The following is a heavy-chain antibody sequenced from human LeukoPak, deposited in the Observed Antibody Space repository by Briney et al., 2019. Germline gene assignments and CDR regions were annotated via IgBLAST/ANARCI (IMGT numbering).Heavy chain of an antibody. CDR3: ARVASRSSWSWFDP. V-gene: IGHV4-59*01. Sequence: SGTLSLTCTVSGGSISSYYWSWIRQPPGKGLEWIGYIYYSGSTNYNPSLKSRVTISVDTSKNQFSLKLSSVTAADTAVYYCARVASRSSWSWFDPWGQGTLVTVSS. CDR1: GGSISSYY. D-gene: IGHD6-13*01. CDR2: IYYSGST. J-gene: IGHJ5*02.